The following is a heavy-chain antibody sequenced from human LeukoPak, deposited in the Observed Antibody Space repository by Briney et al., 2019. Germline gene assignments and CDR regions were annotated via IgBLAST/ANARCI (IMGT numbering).Heavy chain of an antibody. V-gene: IGHV3-11*04. CDR1: GFSFKDYY. CDR2: INVNGGAM. CDR3: ARDSASLWFGELSGWFAP. Sequence: GGSLRLSCAASGFSFKDYYFSWIRQAPGKGLEWVSFINVNGGAMYYADFVKGRFTISRDNAKSSLYLQMNSLRAEDTAVYYCARDSASLWFGELSGWFAPWGQGTLVTVSS. D-gene: IGHD3-10*01. J-gene: IGHJ5*02.